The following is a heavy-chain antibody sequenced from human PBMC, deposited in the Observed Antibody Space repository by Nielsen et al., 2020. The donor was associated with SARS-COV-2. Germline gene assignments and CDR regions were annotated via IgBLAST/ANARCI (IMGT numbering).Heavy chain of an antibody. J-gene: IGHJ4*02. V-gene: IGHV4-39*07. Sequence: RQAPGKGLEWIATIYYSGTTYYKPSLKSRVTISVDTSKNQVSLKLTSVTAADTAVYYCARDRLPTFLYSRSGGLEVWGQGALVTVSS. CDR2: IYYSGTT. D-gene: IGHD6-6*01. CDR3: ARDRLPTFLYSRSGGLEV.